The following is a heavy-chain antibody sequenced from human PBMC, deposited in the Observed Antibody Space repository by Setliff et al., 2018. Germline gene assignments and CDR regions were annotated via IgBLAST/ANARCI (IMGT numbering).Heavy chain of an antibody. V-gene: IGHV1-2*06. CDR3: AREQLVDRGFDY. J-gene: IGHJ4*02. Sequence: ASVKVSCKVSGSTLTELTMYWVRQAPGQGLEWMGRINPSSGATIYAQKFQGRVTMTRDTSTSTVYMELSSLRSEDTAVYYCAREQLVDRGFDYWGQGTLVTVSS. D-gene: IGHD6-6*01. CDR2: INPSSGAT. CDR1: GSTLTELT.